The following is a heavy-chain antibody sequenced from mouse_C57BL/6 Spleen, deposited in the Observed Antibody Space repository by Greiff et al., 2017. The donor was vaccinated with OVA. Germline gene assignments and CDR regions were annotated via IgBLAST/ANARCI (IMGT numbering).Heavy chain of an antibody. CDR3: ARDLDSYYWYFDV. Sequence: EVQLQQSGPGLVKPSQSLSLTCSVTGYSITSGYYWNWIRQFPGNKLEWMGYISYDGSNNYNPSLKNRISITRDTSKNQFFLKLNSVTTEDTATYYCARDLDSYYWYFDVWGTGTTVTVSS. J-gene: IGHJ1*03. V-gene: IGHV3-6*01. CDR2: ISYDGSN. D-gene: IGHD2-12*01. CDR1: GYSITSGYY.